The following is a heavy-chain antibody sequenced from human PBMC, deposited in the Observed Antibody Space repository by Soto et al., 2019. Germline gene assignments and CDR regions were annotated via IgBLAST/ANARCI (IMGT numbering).Heavy chain of an antibody. CDR3: ARERQWLVRYYGMDV. CDR2: IWYDGSNK. Sequence: GGSLRLSCAASGFTFSSYGMHWVRQAPGKGLEWVAVIWYDGSNKYYADSVKGRFTISRDNSKNTLYLQMNSLRAEDTAVYYCARERQWLVRYYGMDVGGQGTTVPVS. CDR1: GFTFSSYG. V-gene: IGHV3-33*01. D-gene: IGHD6-19*01. J-gene: IGHJ6*02.